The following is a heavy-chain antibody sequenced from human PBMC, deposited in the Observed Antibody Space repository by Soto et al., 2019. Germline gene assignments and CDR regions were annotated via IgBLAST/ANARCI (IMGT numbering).Heavy chain of an antibody. J-gene: IGHJ5*01. Sequence: EVQLVESGGGLVKPRGSLRLSCAASGFTFSRYGMNWLRQAPGKGLEWVASISSSTSYVYYADSVKGRFSTSRDNAKNILYLEIYALRTEDTAVYYCARDPSEGRVGNWFESWGQGTLVSVSS. D-gene: IGHD2-2*01. V-gene: IGHV3-21*06. CDR3: ARDPSEGRVGNWFES. CDR1: GFTFSRYG. CDR2: ISSSTSYV.